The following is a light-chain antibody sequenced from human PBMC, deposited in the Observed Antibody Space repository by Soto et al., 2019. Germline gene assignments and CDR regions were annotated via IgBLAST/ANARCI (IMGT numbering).Light chain of an antibody. Sequence: EIVLTQSPGTLSLSPGERATLSCRASQSVSTSYVAWYQQKFGQAPRLLIYDAFSRATGIPDRFSASGSGTYFTLTISRLEPEDFAVYYCQQYKTFGQGTKVDIK. CDR3: QQYKT. J-gene: IGKJ1*01. CDR1: QSVSTSY. CDR2: DAF. V-gene: IGKV3-20*01.